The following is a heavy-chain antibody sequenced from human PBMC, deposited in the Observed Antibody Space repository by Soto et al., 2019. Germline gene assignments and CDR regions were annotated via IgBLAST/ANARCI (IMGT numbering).Heavy chain of an antibody. J-gene: IGHJ6*02. D-gene: IGHD6-6*01. CDR3: ARGSSIAGLYYGMDV. Sequence: SETLSLTCAVSGGSISSGGYSWTWIRQHPGKGLEWIGYNYYSGITYYNPSLKSRVTISLDTSKNQFSLKLSSVTAADTAVYYCARGSSIAGLYYGMDVWGQGTTVTVS. CDR1: GGSISSGGYS. V-gene: IGHV4-31*11. CDR2: NYYSGIT.